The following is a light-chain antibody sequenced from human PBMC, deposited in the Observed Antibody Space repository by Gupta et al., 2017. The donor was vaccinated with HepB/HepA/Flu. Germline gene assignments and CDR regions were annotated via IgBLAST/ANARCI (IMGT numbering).Light chain of an antibody. V-gene: IGLV1-44*01. CDR1: SSNIGSNI. CDR3: AAWDDSLNGVV. J-gene: IGLJ2*01. Sequence: QSVLTQPPSASGTPGQRVTISCSGSSSNIGSNIVNWSQQLPGTAPKLLIYSNNQRPSGVPARFSGSKSGTSASLAISGLQAEDEADYYCAAWDDSLNGVVFGGGTKLTVL. CDR2: SNN.